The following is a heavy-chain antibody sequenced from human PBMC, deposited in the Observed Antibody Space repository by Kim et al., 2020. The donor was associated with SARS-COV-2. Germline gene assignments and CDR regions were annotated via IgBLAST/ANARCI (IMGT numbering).Heavy chain of an antibody. CDR2: ISAYNGNT. V-gene: IGHV1-18*04. J-gene: IGHJ4*02. Sequence: ASVKVSCKASGYTFTSYGISWVRQAPGQGLEWMGWISAYNGNTNYAQKLQGRVTMTTDTSTSTAYMELRSLRSDDTAVYYCAREGFDILTGPNLSDYWGQGTLVTVSS. CDR1: GYTFTSYG. CDR3: AREGFDILTGPNLSDY. D-gene: IGHD3-9*01.